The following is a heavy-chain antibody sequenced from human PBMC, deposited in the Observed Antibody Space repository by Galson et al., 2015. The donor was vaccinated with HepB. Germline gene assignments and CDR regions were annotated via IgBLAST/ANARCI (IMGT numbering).Heavy chain of an antibody. CDR1: GFTFSSYA. V-gene: IGHV3-30*04. J-gene: IGHJ4*02. D-gene: IGHD1-26*01. CDR2: ISYDGSNK. Sequence: SLRLSCAASGFTFSSYAMHWVRQAPGKGLEWAAVISYDGSNKYYADSVKGRFTISRDNSKNTLYLQMNSLRAEDTAVYYCAREDSGSYYPHFDYWGQGTLVTVSS. CDR3: AREDSGSYYPHFDY.